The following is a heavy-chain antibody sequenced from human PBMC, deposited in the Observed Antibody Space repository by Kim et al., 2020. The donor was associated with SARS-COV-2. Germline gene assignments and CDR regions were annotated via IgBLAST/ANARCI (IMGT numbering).Heavy chain of an antibody. Sequence: SETLSLTCTVSGGSISSYYWSWIRQPPGKGLEWIGYIYYSGSTNYNPSLKSRVTISVDTSKNQFSLKLSSVTAADTAVYYCARGPYYYDSSGYSLYYFDYWGQGTLVTVSS. CDR3: ARGPYYYDSSGYSLYYFDY. J-gene: IGHJ4*02. CDR2: IYYSGST. D-gene: IGHD3-22*01. CDR1: GGSISSYY. V-gene: IGHV4-59*01.